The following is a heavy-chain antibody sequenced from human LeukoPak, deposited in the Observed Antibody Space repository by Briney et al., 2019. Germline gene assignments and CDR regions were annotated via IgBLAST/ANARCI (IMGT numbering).Heavy chain of an antibody. D-gene: IGHD4-17*01. J-gene: IGHJ4*02. CDR2: ISYDGSNK. V-gene: IGHV3-30*18. CDR1: GFTFSSYG. Sequence: GGSLRLSCAASGFTFSSYGMHWVRQAPGKGLEWVAVISYDGSNKYYADSVKSRFTISRDNSKNTLYLQMNSLRAEDTAVYYCAKDYGDYVEYFDYWGQGTLVTVSS. CDR3: AKDYGDYVEYFDY.